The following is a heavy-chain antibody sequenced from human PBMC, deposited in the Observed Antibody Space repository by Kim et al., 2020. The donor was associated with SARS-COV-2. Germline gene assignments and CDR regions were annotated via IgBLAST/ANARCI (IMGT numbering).Heavy chain of an antibody. J-gene: IGHJ4*02. Sequence: GSLRLSCAASGFTFSSYAMHWVRQAPGKGLEWVAVISYDGSNKYYADSVKGRFTISRDNSKNTLYLQMNSLRAEDTAVYYCARTSSGSYLPPHDYWGQG. D-gene: IGHD3-10*01. CDR3: ARTSSGSYLPPHDY. CDR2: ISYDGSNK. V-gene: IGHV3-30*04. CDR1: GFTFSSYA.